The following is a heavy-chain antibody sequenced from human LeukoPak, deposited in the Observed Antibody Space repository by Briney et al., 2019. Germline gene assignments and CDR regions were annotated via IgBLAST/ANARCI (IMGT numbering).Heavy chain of an antibody. Sequence: PSETLSLTCTVSGGSISSGGYYWSWIRQPPGKGLEWIGEINHSGSTNYNPSLKSRVTISVDTSKNQFSLKLSSVTAADTAVYYCARQDYYGSGSYYSPFYGMNVWGQGTTVTVSS. D-gene: IGHD3-10*01. V-gene: IGHV4-39*01. CDR2: INHSGST. CDR1: GGSISSGGYY. CDR3: ARQDYYGSGSYYSPFYGMNV. J-gene: IGHJ6*02.